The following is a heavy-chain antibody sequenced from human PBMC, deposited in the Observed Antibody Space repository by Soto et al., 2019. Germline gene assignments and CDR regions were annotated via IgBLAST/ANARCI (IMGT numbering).Heavy chain of an antibody. Sequence: SETLSLTCTVSGGSITSGDYYWSWIRQPPGKGLEWIGYIYYSGSTYYTPSLKSRVTISVDTSKNQFSLKLSSVTAADTAVYYCARGRDGGNFFDYWGQGTLVTVSS. D-gene: IGHD2-15*01. J-gene: IGHJ4*02. CDR1: GGSITSGDYY. V-gene: IGHV4-30-4*01. CDR2: IYYSGST. CDR3: ARGRDGGNFFDY.